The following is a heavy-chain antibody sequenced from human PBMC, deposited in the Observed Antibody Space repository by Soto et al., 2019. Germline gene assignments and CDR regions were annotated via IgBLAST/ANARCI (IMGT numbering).Heavy chain of an antibody. J-gene: IGHJ6*02. V-gene: IGHV5-51*01. D-gene: IGHD6-19*01. CDR1: VYSFTSYW. CDR3: ARQPSNGQWSV. CDR2: IYPGDSDI. Sequence: GESLKISCKGSVYSFTSYWIGWVRQMPGKGLERMAIIYPGDSDIRYSPSFQGQVTISADKSISTAYLQWSSLKASDTAMYYCARQPSNGQWSVWGQGTTVTVSS.